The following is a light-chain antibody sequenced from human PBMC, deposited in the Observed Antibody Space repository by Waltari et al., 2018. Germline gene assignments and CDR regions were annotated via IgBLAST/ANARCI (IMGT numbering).Light chain of an antibody. CDR3: QKSSSTPPWT. CDR1: QSISIY. J-gene: IGKJ1*01. CDR2: SAS. V-gene: IGKV1-39*01. Sequence: DIQMPQSPSSLSASVGDRVSITCRASQSISIYLNWYQQKPGKAPKLLIYSASSLQSGIPSRFSGSGSGTDFTLTISSLQPEDFATYYCQKSSSTPPWTFGQGTKVEIK.